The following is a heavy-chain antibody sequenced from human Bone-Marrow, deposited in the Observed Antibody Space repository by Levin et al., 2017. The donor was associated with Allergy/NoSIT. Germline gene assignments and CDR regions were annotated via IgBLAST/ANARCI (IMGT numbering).Heavy chain of an antibody. J-gene: IGHJ4*02. V-gene: IGHV4-39*01. Sequence: SQTLSLTCPVSGDSFSSATYYWAWIRQPPGKGLEWIGNIDYSGNTYYKSSLKSRVTMSVRTSKNQFSLKLTSVTAADTAVYYCARLVVRGVPVIGFFDYWGQGTLVTVSS. CDR2: IDYSGNT. CDR3: ARLVVRGVPVIGFFDY. CDR1: GDSFSSATYY. D-gene: IGHD3-10*02.